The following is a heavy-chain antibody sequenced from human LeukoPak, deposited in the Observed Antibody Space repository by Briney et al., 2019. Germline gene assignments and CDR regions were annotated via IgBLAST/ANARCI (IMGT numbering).Heavy chain of an antibody. Sequence: GGSLRLSCAASGFTVSSNYMSWVRQAPGKGLEWVAVISYDGSNKYYADSVKGRFTISRDNSKNTLYLQMNSLRAEDTAVYYCARPPKTTVTTWRAEYFQHWGQGTLVTVSS. J-gene: IGHJ1*01. CDR2: ISYDGSNK. D-gene: IGHD4-17*01. CDR1: GFTVSSNY. V-gene: IGHV3-30*03. CDR3: ARPPKTTVTTWRAEYFQH.